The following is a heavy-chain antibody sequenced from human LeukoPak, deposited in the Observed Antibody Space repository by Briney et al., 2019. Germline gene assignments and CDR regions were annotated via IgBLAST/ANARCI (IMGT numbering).Heavy chain of an antibody. CDR2: IYDSGST. D-gene: IGHD2-15*01. V-gene: IGHV4-59*01. CDR1: GGSISTYY. J-gene: IGHJ5*02. CDR3: ARLATPLSWFDP. Sequence: SETLSLTCAVSGGSISTYYWSWIRQSPGKAMEWIGYIYDSGSTNYNPSLKSRVTISLDTSKNQFSLELSSMTDANTAVYFCARLATPLSWFDPWGQGTLVTVSS.